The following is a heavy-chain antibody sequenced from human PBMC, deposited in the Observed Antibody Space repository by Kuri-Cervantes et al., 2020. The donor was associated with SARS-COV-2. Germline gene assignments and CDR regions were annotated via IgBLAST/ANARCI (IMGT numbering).Heavy chain of an antibody. CDR2: INHSGST. CDR3: ARGSYDFWSGYYYYYGMDV. J-gene: IGHJ6*02. D-gene: IGHD3-3*01. Sequence: SQTLSLTCAVYGGSFSVYYWSWIRQPPGKGLEWIGEINHSGSTNYNPSLKSRVTISVDTSKNQFSLKLSSVTAADTAVYYCARGSYDFWSGYYYYYGMDVWGQGTTVTVSS. CDR1: GGSFSVYY. V-gene: IGHV4-34*01.